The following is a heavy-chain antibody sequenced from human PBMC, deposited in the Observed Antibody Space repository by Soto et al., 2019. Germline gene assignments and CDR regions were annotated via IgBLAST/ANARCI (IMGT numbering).Heavy chain of an antibody. CDR1: GGTFSSYA. V-gene: IGHV1-69*13. Sequence: ASLKVSCKASGGTFSSYAISWVRQAPGQGLEWMGGIIPIFGTANYAQKFQGRVTITADESTSTAYMELSSLRSEDTAVYYCARDGKTYGSGWYEVDDWGHGTLVTVAS. CDR3: ARDGKTYGSGWYEVDD. J-gene: IGHJ4*01. D-gene: IGHD6-19*01. CDR2: IIPIFGTA.